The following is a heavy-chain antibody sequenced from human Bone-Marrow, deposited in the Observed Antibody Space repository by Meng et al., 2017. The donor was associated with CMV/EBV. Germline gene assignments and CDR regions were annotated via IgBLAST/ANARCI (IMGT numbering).Heavy chain of an antibody. D-gene: IGHD4-23*01. V-gene: IGHV3-30-3*01. CDR3: ARDNSVVISVWDGMDV. Sequence: SCKASGGTFSSYAMHWVRQAPGKGLEWVAVISYDGSNKYYADSVKGRFTISRDNSKNTLYLQMNSLRAEDTAVYYCARDNSVVISVWDGMDVWGQGTTVTVSS. J-gene: IGHJ6*02. CDR2: ISYDGSNK. CDR1: GGTFSSYA.